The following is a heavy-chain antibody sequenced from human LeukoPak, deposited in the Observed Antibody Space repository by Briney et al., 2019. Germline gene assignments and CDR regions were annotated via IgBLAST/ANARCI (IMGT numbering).Heavy chain of an antibody. J-gene: IGHJ4*02. CDR1: GYTFSNYA. Sequence: GASVKVSCKASGYTFSNYAINWVRQAPGQGLEWMGWINTNTGNPTYAQAFTGRFVFSLDTSVSTAYLQISSLKAEDTAVYYCARVGKYSGSYPDYWGQGTLVTVSS. V-gene: IGHV7-4-1*02. CDR2: INTNTGNP. CDR3: ARVGKYSGSYPDY. D-gene: IGHD1-26*01.